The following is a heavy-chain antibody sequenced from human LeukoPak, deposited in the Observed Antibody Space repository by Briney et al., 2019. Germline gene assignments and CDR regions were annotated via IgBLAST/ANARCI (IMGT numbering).Heavy chain of an antibody. J-gene: IGHJ5*02. Sequence: SETLSLTCAVYGGSFSGYYWSWIRQPPGKGLEWIGEINHSGSTNYNPSLKSRVTIFVGTSNKQFSLKLSYMTAADTAVLYCARGLRYCSSTSCYAYWFDLWGWGNLVTVSS. CDR1: GGSFSGYY. CDR2: INHSGST. V-gene: IGHV4-34*01. CDR3: ARGLRYCSSTSCYAYWFDL. D-gene: IGHD2-2*01.